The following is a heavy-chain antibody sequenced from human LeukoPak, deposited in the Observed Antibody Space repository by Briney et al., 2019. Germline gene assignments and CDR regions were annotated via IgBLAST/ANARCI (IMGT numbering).Heavy chain of an antibody. J-gene: IGHJ4*02. D-gene: IGHD2-15*01. Sequence: GGSLRLFCAASGFTFSSYSMNWVRQAPGKGLEWVSSISSSSSYIYYADSVKGRFTISRDNAKNSLYLQMNSLRAEDTAVYYCARVVVVAATPVLWGQRTLVTVSS. CDR3: ARVVVVAATPVL. CDR1: GFTFSSYS. CDR2: ISSSSSYI. V-gene: IGHV3-21*01.